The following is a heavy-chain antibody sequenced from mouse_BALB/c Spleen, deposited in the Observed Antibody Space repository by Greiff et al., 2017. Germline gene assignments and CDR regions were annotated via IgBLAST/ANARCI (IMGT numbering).Heavy chain of an antibody. V-gene: IGHV1S29*02. CDR2: IYPYNGGT. D-gene: IGHD1-1*01. CDR3: ARGIDYYGSTLAY. CDR1: GYTFTDYN. J-gene: IGHJ3*01. Sequence: VQLQQSGPELVKPGASVKISCKASGYTFTDYNMHWVKQSHGKSLEWIGYIYPYNGGTGYNQKFKSKATLTVDNSSSTAYMELRSLTSEDSAVYYCARGIDYYGSTLAYWGQGTLVTVSA.